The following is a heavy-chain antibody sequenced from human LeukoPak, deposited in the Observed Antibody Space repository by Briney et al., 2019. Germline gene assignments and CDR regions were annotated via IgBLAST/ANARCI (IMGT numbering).Heavy chain of an antibody. D-gene: IGHD3-10*01. CDR1: GFTFSNYY. CDR2: ISSGGSTI. J-gene: IGHJ6*02. CDR3: ASTYYYGSGSAPLFYYYGMDV. Sequence: GGSLRLSCAASGFTFSNYYMRWIRQAPGKGLEWVSYISSGGSTISHADSVKGRFTISRDNSKNTLYLQMNSLRAEDTAVYYCASTYYYGSGSAPLFYYYGMDVWGQGTTVTVSS. V-gene: IGHV3-11*01.